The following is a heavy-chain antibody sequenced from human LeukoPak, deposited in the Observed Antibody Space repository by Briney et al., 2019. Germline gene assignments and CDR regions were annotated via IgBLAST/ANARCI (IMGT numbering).Heavy chain of an antibody. J-gene: IGHJ4*02. D-gene: IGHD2-2*02. CDR1: GFTLSNYC. CDR2: IWYDGSNK. CDR3: ARPLEVVPAAISPGY. Sequence: GFLRLFRASFGFTLSNYCLHRVRQAPSQGLGGGAVIWYDGSNKYYADSVKGRFTISRDNSKNTLYLQMNSLRAEDTAVYYCARPLEVVPAAISPGYWGQGTLVTVSS. V-gene: IGHV3-33*08.